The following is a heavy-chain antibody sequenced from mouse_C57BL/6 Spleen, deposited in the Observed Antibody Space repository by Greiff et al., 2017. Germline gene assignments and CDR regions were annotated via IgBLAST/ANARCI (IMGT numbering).Heavy chain of an antibody. J-gene: IGHJ3*01. Sequence: VQLQQSGAELVRPGASVKLSCTASGFNIKDDYMHWVKQRPEQGLEWIGWIDPENGDTEYASKFQGKATITADTSSNTAYLQLSSLTSEDTAVYYCTTYDGYFFWCAYWGQGTLVTVSA. CDR2: IDPENGDT. D-gene: IGHD2-3*01. CDR3: TTYDGYFFWCAY. V-gene: IGHV14-4*01. CDR1: GFNIKDDY.